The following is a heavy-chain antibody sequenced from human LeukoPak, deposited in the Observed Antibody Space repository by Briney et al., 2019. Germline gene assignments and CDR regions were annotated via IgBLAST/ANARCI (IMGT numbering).Heavy chain of an antibody. V-gene: IGHV4-34*01. CDR1: GGSFSGYY. CDR2: INHSGST. J-gene: IGHJ4*02. Sequence: SETLSLTCAVYGGSFSGYYWSWIRQPPGKGLEWIGEINHSGSTNYNPSLKSRVTISVDTSKNQFSLKLSSVTAADTAVYYCARGETQTFFDYWGQETLVTVSS. CDR3: ARGETQTFFDY.